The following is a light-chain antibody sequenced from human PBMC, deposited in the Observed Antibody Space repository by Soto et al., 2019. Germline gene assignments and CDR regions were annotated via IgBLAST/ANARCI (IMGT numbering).Light chain of an antibody. Sequence: DIQMTQSPSSLSASVGDRVTITCRASQSISSYLNWYQQKPGKAPKLLIYAASSLQSGVPSRFSGSGSGTVFPPPTTVPQPKIFATYYGQQMYSPPPSLFGQGTKL. CDR1: QSISSY. CDR3: QQMYSPPPSL. J-gene: IGKJ2*01. V-gene: IGKV1-39*01. CDR2: AAS.